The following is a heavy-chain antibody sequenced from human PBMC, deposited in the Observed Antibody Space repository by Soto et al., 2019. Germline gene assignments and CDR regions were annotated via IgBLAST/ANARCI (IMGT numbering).Heavy chain of an antibody. V-gene: IGHV3-30*18. CDR3: AKDWGIAAAGYYYMDV. D-gene: IGHD6-13*01. CDR1: GFTFSSYG. Sequence: QVQLVESGGGVVQPGRSLRLSCAASGFTFSSYGMHWVRQAPGKGLEWVAVISYDGSNKYYADSVKGRFTISSDNSKNTLYLQMNSLRAEDTAVYYCAKDWGIAAAGYYYMDVWGKGTKVTVSS. CDR2: ISYDGSNK. J-gene: IGHJ6*03.